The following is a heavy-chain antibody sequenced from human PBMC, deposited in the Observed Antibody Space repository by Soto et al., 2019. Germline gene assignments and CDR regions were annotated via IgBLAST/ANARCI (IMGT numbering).Heavy chain of an antibody. CDR1: GYTFTSYG. CDR2: IGAYNGNT. J-gene: IGHJ5*02. CDR3: ARLSDDFWSGYWFDP. Sequence: ASVKVSCKASGYTFTSYGISWVRQAPGQGLEWMGWIGAYNGNTNYAQKLQGRVTMTTDTSTSTAYMELRSLRSDDTAVYYCARLSDDFWSGYWFDPCGQGSLVTVSS. V-gene: IGHV1-18*01. D-gene: IGHD3-3*01.